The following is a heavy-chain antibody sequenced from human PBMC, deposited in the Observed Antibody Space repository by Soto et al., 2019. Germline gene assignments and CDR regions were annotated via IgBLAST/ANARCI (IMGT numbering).Heavy chain of an antibody. Sequence: VQLLESGGGLVQPGGSLRLSCAASGFTFSSYAMSWVRQAPGKGLGWVSAISGSGGSTYYADSVKGRFTISRDNSKNTLYLQMNSLRAEDTAVYYCAKQNGYGGNSELEYWGQGTLVTVSS. CDR1: GFTFSSYA. J-gene: IGHJ4*02. V-gene: IGHV3-23*01. D-gene: IGHD2-21*02. CDR2: ISGSGGST. CDR3: AKQNGYGGNSELEY.